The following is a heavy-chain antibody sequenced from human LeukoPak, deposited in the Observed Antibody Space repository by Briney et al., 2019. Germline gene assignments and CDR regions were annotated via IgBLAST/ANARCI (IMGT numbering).Heavy chain of an antibody. D-gene: IGHD6-19*01. CDR3: ARGSSGWYLVAFDI. V-gene: IGHV4-4*02. Sequence: SETLSLTCAVSGGSISSSNWWSWVRQPPGKGLEWIGEIYHSGSTNYNPSLKSRVTISVDTSKNQFSLKLSSVTAADTAVYYCARGSSGWYLVAFDIWGQGTMVTVSS. J-gene: IGHJ3*02. CDR2: IYHSGST. CDR1: GGSISSSNW.